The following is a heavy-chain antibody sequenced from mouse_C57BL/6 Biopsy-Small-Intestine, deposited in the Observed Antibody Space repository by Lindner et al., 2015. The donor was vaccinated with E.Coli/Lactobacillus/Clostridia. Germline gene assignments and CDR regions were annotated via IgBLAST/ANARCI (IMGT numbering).Heavy chain of an antibody. V-gene: IGHV5-17*01. CDR2: INSGSSTI. J-gene: IGHJ3*01. CDR3: ARPMVGSWFAY. CDR1: GLTFSDYG. D-gene: IGHD2-3*01. Sequence: VQLAGGLGRALVKPGGSLKLSCAASGLTFSDYGMHWVRQAPEKGLEWIAYINSGSSTIYFTDTVKGRFTISRDNAKNTLFLQMTSLRSEDTAMYYCARPMVGSWFAYWGQGTLVTVSA.